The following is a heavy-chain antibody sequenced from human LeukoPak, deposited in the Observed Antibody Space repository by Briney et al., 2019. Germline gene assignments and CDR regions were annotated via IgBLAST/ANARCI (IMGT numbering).Heavy chain of an antibody. J-gene: IGHJ1*01. CDR1: GGSISSYY. D-gene: IGHD3-10*01. CDR2: IYTSGST. V-gene: IGHV4-4*07. Sequence: SETLSLTCTVSGGSISSYYWSWIRQPAGKGLEWIGRIYTSGSTNYNPSLKSRVTMSVDTSKNQFSLKLSSVTAADTAVYYCARHYYGSGSYFYFQHWGQGTLVTVSS. CDR3: ARHYYGSGSYFYFQH.